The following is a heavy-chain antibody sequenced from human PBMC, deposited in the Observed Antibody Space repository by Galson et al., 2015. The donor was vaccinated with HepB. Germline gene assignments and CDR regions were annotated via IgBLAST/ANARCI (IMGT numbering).Heavy chain of an antibody. CDR2: IIPIFGTA. CDR1: GGTFSSYA. V-gene: IGHV1-69*13. D-gene: IGHD6-6*01. CDR3: ARERSSSGGNYFDY. J-gene: IGHJ4*02. Sequence: SVKVSCKASGGTFSSYAISWVRQAPGQGLEWMGGIIPIFGTANYAQKFRGRVTITADESTSTAYMELSSLRSEDTAVYYCARERSSSGGNYFDYWGQGTLVTVSS.